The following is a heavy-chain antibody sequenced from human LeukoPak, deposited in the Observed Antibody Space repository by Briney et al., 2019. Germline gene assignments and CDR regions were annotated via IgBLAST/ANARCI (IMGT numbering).Heavy chain of an antibody. CDR1: GYTFTSYG. J-gene: IGHJ5*02. Sequence: GASVKVSCKASGYTFTSYGISWARQAPGQGLEWMGWISAYNGNTNYAQKLQGRVTMTTYTSTSTAYMELRSLRSDDTAVYYCARGGLWFGELLLVSGGWFDPWGERTLVTDSS. V-gene: IGHV1-18*01. CDR3: ARGGLWFGELLLVSGGWFDP. D-gene: IGHD3-10*01. CDR2: ISAYNGNT.